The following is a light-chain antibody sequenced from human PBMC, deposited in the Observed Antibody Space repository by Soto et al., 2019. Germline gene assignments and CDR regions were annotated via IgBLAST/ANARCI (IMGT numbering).Light chain of an antibody. CDR1: QSISIY. CDR2: DAS. CDR3: QQRMVWPPIT. Sequence: VLTQSPATLSLSPGESATLSCRASQSISIYLAWYQQKPGQPPRLLISDASKRATGIPPRFSGSGSGTDFTLTITSLEPEDFAVYYCQQRMVWPPITFGQGTRQDIK. J-gene: IGKJ5*01. V-gene: IGKV3-11*01.